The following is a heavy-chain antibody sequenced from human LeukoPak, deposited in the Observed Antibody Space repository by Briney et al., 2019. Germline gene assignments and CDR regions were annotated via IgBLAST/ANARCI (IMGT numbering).Heavy chain of an antibody. Sequence: ASVKVSCKSSGYTFTSYYMHWVRQAPGQGLEWMGIINPSGGSTSYAQKFQGRVTMTRDTPKNQFSLKLSSVTAADTAVYYCARGGGYCSGGSCYEDYWGQGTLVTVSS. J-gene: IGHJ4*02. CDR2: INPSGGST. CDR3: ARGGGYCSGGSCYEDY. CDR1: GYTFTSYY. D-gene: IGHD2-15*01. V-gene: IGHV1-46*01.